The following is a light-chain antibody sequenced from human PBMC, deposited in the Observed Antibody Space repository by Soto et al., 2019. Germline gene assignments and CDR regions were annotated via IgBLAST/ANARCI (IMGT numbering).Light chain of an antibody. CDR2: SNN. J-gene: IGLJ3*02. CDR1: SSNIGSNY. Sequence: QSVLTQPPSASGTPGQRVTISCSGSSSNIGSNYVYWYQQLPGTAPKLLIYSNNQRPSGVPDRFSASKSGTSATLAISEVRSEDEADYYCAAWDDSLSGWVFGGGTKVTVL. V-gene: IGLV1-47*02. CDR3: AAWDDSLSGWV.